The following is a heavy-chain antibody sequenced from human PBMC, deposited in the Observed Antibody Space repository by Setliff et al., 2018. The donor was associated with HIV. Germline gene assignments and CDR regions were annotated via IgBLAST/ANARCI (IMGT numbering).Heavy chain of an antibody. CDR3: ARGQEAFPAPHYMDV. CDR1: GGSFSNFY. J-gene: IGHJ6*04. CDR2: ISHSGGT. Sequence: PSETLSLTCAAYGGSFSNFYWTWIRQPPRKGLEWIGEISHSGGTNYNPSLQSRVAISLDTSKSQFSLKLVSVTVADTAVYYCARGQEAFPAPHYMDVWGKGTTVTVSS. V-gene: IGHV4-34*01.